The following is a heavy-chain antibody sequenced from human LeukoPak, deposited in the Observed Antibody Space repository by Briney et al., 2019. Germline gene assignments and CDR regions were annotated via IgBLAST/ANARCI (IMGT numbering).Heavy chain of an antibody. CDR1: GYRFVTYG. CDR3: ARGGSYSGEYCDY. CDR2: INAYNGNT. D-gene: IGHD3-16*01. J-gene: IGHJ4*02. V-gene: IGHV1-18*01. Sequence: ASVKVSCKASGYRFVTYGFSWVRQAPGHGLEWMGWINAYNGNTNYAQKFQGRVTMTTDTSATTVYMELRSLTSDDTAVYYCARGGSYSGEYCDYWGQGTLVTVSS.